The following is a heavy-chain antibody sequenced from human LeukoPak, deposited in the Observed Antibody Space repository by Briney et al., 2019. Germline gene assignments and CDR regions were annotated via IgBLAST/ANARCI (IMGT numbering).Heavy chain of an antibody. Sequence: SETLSLTCTVSGGSISSYYWSWIRQPPGKGLEWIGYIYYSGSTNYNPSLKSRVTISVDTSNNQFSLNLRSVTAADTAVYYCATTTSGGDAFDIWGQGTMVTVSS. CDR1: GGSISSYY. D-gene: IGHD1-26*01. J-gene: IGHJ3*02. CDR2: IYYSGST. CDR3: ATTTSGGDAFDI. V-gene: IGHV4-59*01.